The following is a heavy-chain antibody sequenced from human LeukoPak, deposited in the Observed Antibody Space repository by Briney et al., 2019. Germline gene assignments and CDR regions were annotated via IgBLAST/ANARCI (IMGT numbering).Heavy chain of an antibody. D-gene: IGHD6-19*01. J-gene: IGHJ4*02. CDR3: AREGSSGWYGGFDY. CDR2: IYHSGST. Sequence: SETLSLTCTVSGGSISSGGYYWSWIRQPPGKGLEWIGYIYHSGSTYYNPSLKSRVAISVDRSKNQFSLKLSSVTAADTAVYYCAREGSSGWYGGFDYWGQGTLVTVSS. CDR1: GGSISSGGYY. V-gene: IGHV4-30-2*01.